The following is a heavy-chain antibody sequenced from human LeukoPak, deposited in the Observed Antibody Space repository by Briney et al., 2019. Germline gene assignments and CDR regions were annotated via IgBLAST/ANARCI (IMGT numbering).Heavy chain of an antibody. Sequence: GGSLRLSCAASGFTFSSYWMSWVRQAPGKGLEWVANIKQDGSEKYYVDSVKGRFTISRDNAKNSLYLQMNSLRAEDTAVYYRARSDYGDYQPPYYFDYWGQGTLVTVSS. J-gene: IGHJ4*02. CDR2: IKQDGSEK. CDR1: GFTFSSYW. D-gene: IGHD4-17*01. V-gene: IGHV3-7*01. CDR3: ARSDYGDYQPPYYFDY.